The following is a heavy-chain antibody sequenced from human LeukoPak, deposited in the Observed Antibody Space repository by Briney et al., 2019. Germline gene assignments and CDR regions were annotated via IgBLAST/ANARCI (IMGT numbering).Heavy chain of an antibody. D-gene: IGHD1-14*01. J-gene: IGHJ3*02. V-gene: IGHV3-7*01. CDR1: GFSLSSFW. CDR3: ARGPGDFDASDI. Sequence: PGGCLRLSCAASGFSLSSFWVSWVRQAPGKGPEWVAHIKENGNEQYYADSVKGRFTISRDNAQKSLWLQMNSMRAEDTAVYYCARGPGDFDASDIWGQGTMVTVSS. CDR2: IKENGNEQ.